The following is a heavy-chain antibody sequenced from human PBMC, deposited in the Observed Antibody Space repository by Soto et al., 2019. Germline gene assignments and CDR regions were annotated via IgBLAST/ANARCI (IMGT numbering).Heavy chain of an antibody. V-gene: IGHV3-11*05. Sequence: QVQLVESGGGLVKPGGSLRLSCAASGFRFSDYYMSWVRQAPGKGLEWVSSIRSRTGSTNYADSVQGRFTISRDNGKNSLYLQVNSLRAEDTAVYFYAREGVGGYSGSGAPFDYWGQGTLVTVSS. CDR3: AREGVGGYSGSGAPFDY. CDR1: GFRFSDYY. J-gene: IGHJ4*02. CDR2: IRSRTGST. D-gene: IGHD5-12*01.